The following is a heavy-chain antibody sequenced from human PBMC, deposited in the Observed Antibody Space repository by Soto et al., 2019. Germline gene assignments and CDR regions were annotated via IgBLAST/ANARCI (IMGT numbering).Heavy chain of an antibody. CDR3: ARVVVAATFNYYYYGMDV. V-gene: IGHV4-31*03. CDR2: IYYSGST. J-gene: IGHJ6*02. D-gene: IGHD2-15*01. Sequence: SETLSLTCTVSGVSISSGGYYWSWIRQHPGKGLEWIGYIYYSGSTYYNPSLKSRVTISVDTSKNQFSLKLSSVTAADTAVYYCARVVVAATFNYYYYGMDVWGQGTTVTVSS. CDR1: GVSISSGGYY.